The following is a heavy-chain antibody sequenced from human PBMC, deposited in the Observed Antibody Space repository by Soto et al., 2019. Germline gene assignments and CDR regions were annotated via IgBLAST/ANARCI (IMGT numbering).Heavy chain of an antibody. D-gene: IGHD3-3*01. Sequence: QITLNESGPTQVNPRQTLTLTCTFSGFSLTTSGVGVGWIRQSPGKAPEWLALIYWDDDKRDSPSLKRRLTITKDTTKNQVVLTMADLDPADTATYYCAHRVLRTVFGLVTTTAIYFDFWGQGTPVAVSS. CDR2: IYWDDDK. CDR1: GFSLTTSGVG. V-gene: IGHV2-5*02. J-gene: IGHJ4*02. CDR3: AHRVLRTVFGLVTTTAIYFDF.